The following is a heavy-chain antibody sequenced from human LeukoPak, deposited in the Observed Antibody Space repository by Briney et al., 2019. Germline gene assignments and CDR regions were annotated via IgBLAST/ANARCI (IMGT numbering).Heavy chain of an antibody. CDR3: ARDSPPRGSSGYYPSY. D-gene: IGHD3-22*01. Sequence: ASVKVSCKASGYTFTSYGISWVRQAPGQGLEWMGWISAYNGNTNYAQKLQGRVTMTTDTSTSTAYMERRSLRSDDTAVYYCARDSPPRGSSGYYPSYWGQGTLVTVSS. J-gene: IGHJ4*02. V-gene: IGHV1-18*01. CDR1: GYTFTSYG. CDR2: ISAYNGNT.